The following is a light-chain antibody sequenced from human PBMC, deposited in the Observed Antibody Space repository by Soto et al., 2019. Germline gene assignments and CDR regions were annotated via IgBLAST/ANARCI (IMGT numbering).Light chain of an antibody. CDR2: EDT. CDR1: SSDVGSYNL. Sequence: QSALTQPASVSGSPGQSITISCTGTSSDVGSYNLVSWYQQHPGKAPKLMIYEDTKRPSGISNRFSGSKSGNTASLTISGLQAEDVADYYCSSYAGSSTYVVFGGGTKLTVL. V-gene: IGLV2-23*01. CDR3: SSYAGSSTYVV. J-gene: IGLJ2*01.